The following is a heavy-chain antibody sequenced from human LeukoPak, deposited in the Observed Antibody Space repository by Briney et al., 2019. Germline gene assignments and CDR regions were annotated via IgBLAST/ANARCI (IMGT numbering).Heavy chain of an antibody. Sequence: GGSLRLSCAASGFTFSSYEMNWVRQAPGKGLEWVSYISSSGSTIYYADSVKGRFTISRDNSKNTLYLQMNSLRPDDTAMYYCARWWTAWGQGTLVTVSS. D-gene: IGHD2-15*01. CDR3: ARWWTA. CDR1: GFTFSSYE. V-gene: IGHV3-48*03. CDR2: ISSSGSTI. J-gene: IGHJ5*02.